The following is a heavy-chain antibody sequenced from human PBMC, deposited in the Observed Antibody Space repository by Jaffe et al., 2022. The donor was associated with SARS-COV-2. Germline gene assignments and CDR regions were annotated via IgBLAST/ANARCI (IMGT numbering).Heavy chain of an antibody. J-gene: IGHJ4*02. CDR3: ARGIDPTSFYRFDY. CDR1: GGSMSNYH. D-gene: IGHD1-26*01. V-gene: IGHV4-59*01. CDR2: IYDSGTT. Sequence: QGQLQESGPGLVKPSETLSLTCTVSGGSMSNYHWTWIRQPPGKGLEWIGYIYDSGTTNYNPSLRSRVTMSIDTSKNQFSLRLSSVTAADTAVYYCARGIDPTSFYRFDYWGRGTLVTVSS.